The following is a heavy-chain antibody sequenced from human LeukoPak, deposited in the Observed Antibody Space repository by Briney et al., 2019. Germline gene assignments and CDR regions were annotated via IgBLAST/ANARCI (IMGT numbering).Heavy chain of an antibody. CDR2: LSSSGSAF. CDR3: VRDGRGYCGSTSCRPFDS. J-gene: IGHJ4*02. Sequence: GGSLTLSCEDSGFTFRSYEMNWVRQAPGKGLGWIAYLSSSGSAFSYADSVKGRFTIARDNAKNSVYLEMNSLRADDTAVYYCVRDGRGYCGSTSCRPFDSWGRGTLVTVSS. V-gene: IGHV3-48*03. CDR1: GFTFRSYE. D-gene: IGHD2-2*01.